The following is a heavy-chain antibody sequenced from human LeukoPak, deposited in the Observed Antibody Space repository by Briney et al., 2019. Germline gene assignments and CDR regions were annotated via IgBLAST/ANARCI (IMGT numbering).Heavy chain of an antibody. J-gene: IGHJ4*02. CDR2: IRSKAYGWTT. D-gene: IGHD3-10*01. Sequence: GGSLRLSCAASGFTFSSYGMSWVRQAPGKGLEWVGFIRSKAYGWTTEYGASVKGRFTISRDDSKSIAYLQMNSLKTEDTAVYYCTGSFGELTFFDYWGQGTLVTVSS. CDR3: TGSFGELTFFDY. V-gene: IGHV3-49*04. CDR1: GFTFSSYG.